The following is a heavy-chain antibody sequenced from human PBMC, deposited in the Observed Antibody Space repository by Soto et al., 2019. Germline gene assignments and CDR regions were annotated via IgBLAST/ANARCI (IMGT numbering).Heavy chain of an antibody. Sequence: PVKVACKASGVILYISAISWVLQNPEQGHEWMGRIIPILGIANYAQKFQGRVTITADKSTSTAYMELSSLRSEDTAVYYCAKTTSGYSSIGYGHYFHSWRQVTLV. D-gene: IGHD6-13*01. J-gene: IGHJ4*02. CDR3: AKTTSGYSSIGYGHYFHS. CDR1: GVILYISA. V-gene: IGHV1-69*04. CDR2: IIPILGIA.